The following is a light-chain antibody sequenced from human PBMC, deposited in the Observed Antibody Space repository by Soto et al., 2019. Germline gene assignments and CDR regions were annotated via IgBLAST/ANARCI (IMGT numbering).Light chain of an antibody. CDR2: EVN. CDR3: NSYAGSNSFV. Sequence: QSVLTHPPSASRSPGQSLTISCTGTSSDVGAYNYVPWYQQHPGKAPQLMIYEVNKRPSGVPDRFSGSKSGNTASLTVSGLQAEDEADYYCNSYAGSNSFVFGSGTKVTV. CDR1: SSDVGAYNY. J-gene: IGLJ1*01. V-gene: IGLV2-8*01.